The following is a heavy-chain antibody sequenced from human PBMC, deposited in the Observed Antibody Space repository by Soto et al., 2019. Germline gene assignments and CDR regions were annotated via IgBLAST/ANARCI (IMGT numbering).Heavy chain of an antibody. J-gene: IGHJ3*02. D-gene: IGHD5-12*01. CDR2: IYSGGST. Sequence: GSLRLSCAASGFTVSSNYMSWVRQAPGKGLEWVSVIYSGGSTYYADSVKGRFTISRDNSKNTLYLQMNSLRAEDTAVYYCARDREYSGYDAFDIWGQGTMVTVSS. CDR1: GFTVSSNY. V-gene: IGHV3-66*01. CDR3: ARDREYSGYDAFDI.